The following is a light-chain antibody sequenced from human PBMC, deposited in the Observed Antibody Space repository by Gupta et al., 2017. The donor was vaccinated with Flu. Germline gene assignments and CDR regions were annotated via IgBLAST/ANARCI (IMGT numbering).Light chain of an antibody. Sequence: DIQMTQSPSSLSASVGDRVTITCRASQSISSFLNWYQQKPGKAPKLLIYAASSLQSGVPSRFCGSGSGTDFTLTISSLQPEDFATYYCQQSYSTGVTFGGGTKVEIK. CDR3: QQSYSTGVT. CDR1: QSISSF. CDR2: AAS. J-gene: IGKJ4*01. V-gene: IGKV1-39*01.